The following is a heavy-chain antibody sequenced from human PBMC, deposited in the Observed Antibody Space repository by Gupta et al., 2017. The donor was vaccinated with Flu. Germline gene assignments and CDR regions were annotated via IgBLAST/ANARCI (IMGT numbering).Heavy chain of an antibody. Sequence: VQLQESGPGLVKPSETLSLTCSVSGGSISNXSXTWIRQPPGKGLEYIGYIYSNGIANYSPSLKSRVSISVDTSENQFSLKMASVAAADTAVYYCARGDVNYPYWFFDLWGRGTLVTVSS. V-gene: IGHV4-59*01. CDR1: GGSISNXS. CDR2: IYSNGIA. D-gene: IGHD1-7*01. J-gene: IGHJ2*01. CDR3: ARGDVNYPYWFFDL.